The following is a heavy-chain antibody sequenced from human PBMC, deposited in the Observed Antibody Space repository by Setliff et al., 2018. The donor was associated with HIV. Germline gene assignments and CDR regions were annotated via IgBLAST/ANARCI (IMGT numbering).Heavy chain of an antibody. D-gene: IGHD6-19*01. CDR3: AKAGLIAVAGTFDY. J-gene: IGHJ4*02. CDR1: GFTFSSFA. Sequence: GGSLRLSCAASGFTFSSFAMSWVRQAPGKGLEWVSAISGSGGSTYYADSVKGRFTISRDNSKNTLYLQMNSLRAEDTAVYYCAKAGLIAVAGTFDYWGQGTLVTVSS. V-gene: IGHV3-23*01. CDR2: ISGSGGST.